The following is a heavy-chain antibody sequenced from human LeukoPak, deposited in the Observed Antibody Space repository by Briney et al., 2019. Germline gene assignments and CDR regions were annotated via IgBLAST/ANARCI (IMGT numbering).Heavy chain of an antibody. CDR2: INTDVSGT. V-gene: IGHV3-74*01. Sequence: GSLRLSSAPSRVTSTRYLMHSVRQAPGKGLVWVSRINTDVSGTSSANSVQGRFTISRDNANNSHYLHMNSPRAEPTTVYCCSRDRRAKICMIVVYALDIWGQGAIVSVCS. CDR3: SRDRRAKICMIVVYALDI. J-gene: IGHJ3*02. D-gene: IGHD3-22*01. CDR1: RVTSTRYL.